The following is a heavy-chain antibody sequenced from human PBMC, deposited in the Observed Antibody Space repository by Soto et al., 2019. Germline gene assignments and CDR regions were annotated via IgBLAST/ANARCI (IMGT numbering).Heavy chain of an antibody. J-gene: IGHJ4*02. CDR1: GFTFSNYA. V-gene: IGHV3-23*01. D-gene: IGHD3-3*01. CDR2: ISGSGGST. CDR3: ASLEMATMQG. Sequence: EVQLLESGGGLVQPGGSLRLSCAASGFTFSNYAMSWVRQAPGKGLEWVSVISGSGGSTYYADSVKGRFTISRDNSKNTLYLQMNSLRAEDTAVYYCASLEMATMQGWGQGTLVTVSS.